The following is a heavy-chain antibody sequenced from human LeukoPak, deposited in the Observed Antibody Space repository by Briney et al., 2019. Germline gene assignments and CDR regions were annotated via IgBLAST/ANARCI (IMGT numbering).Heavy chain of an antibody. D-gene: IGHD3-22*01. V-gene: IGHV3-30*04. CDR2: ISYHGSNE. Sequence: GRTLRHSCVASGVTFSSYAMQWGRQAPDKGLECVAIISYHGSNEYYPDSVKGRLTISRDNSKYPLYLQRTNRTVGGTLRYSGARVHDSTGYYHYYDSWGQGTLVTVPS. CDR3: ARVHDSTGYYHYYDS. CDR1: GVTFSSYA. J-gene: IGHJ4*02.